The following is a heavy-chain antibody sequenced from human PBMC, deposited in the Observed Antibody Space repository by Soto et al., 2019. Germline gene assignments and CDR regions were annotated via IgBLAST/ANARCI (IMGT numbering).Heavy chain of an antibody. V-gene: IGHV4-30-2*01. CDR2: IDRSGST. D-gene: IGHD3-16*01. CDR1: GGSIRSGGYTYS. CDR3: ARVVLGDYPAYSFDY. Sequence: SEALSLICAVSGGSIRSGGYTYSWSWIRQPPGQGLEWIGHIDRSGSTYYNPSLKSRVTISVDRSNDHFSLNLNSVTAADTAVYYCARVVLGDYPAYSFDYWGRGTLVTVSS. J-gene: IGHJ4*02.